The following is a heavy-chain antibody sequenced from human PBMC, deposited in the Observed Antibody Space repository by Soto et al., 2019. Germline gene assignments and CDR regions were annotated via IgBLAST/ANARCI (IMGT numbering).Heavy chain of an antibody. Sequence: QVQLVESGGGVVQPGRSLRPSCAASGFTFSNYGMHWVRQAPGKGLEWVAVISYVGNDKYFADSVKGRFTISRDNSKNTLYLQMTSLRAEDAAVYYCAKDADIAAAGYYFDYWGQGTLVTVSS. D-gene: IGHD6-13*01. CDR2: ISYVGNDK. J-gene: IGHJ4*02. CDR3: AKDADIAAAGYYFDY. CDR1: GFTFSNYG. V-gene: IGHV3-30*18.